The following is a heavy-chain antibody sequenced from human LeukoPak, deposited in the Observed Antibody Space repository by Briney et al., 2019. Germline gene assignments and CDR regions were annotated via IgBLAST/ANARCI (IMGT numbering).Heavy chain of an antibody. V-gene: IGHV3-7*01. J-gene: IGHJ6*03. CDR3: AKDSSVGYSDWLAPGGDPYYMDV. Sequence: GGPLRLSCAASGFIFSSYSMNWVRQAPGKGLEWVANIKQDGSEKYYVDSVKGRFTISRDNAKNSLYLQMNSLRAEDTAVYYCAKDSSVGYSDWLAPGGDPYYMDVWGKGTTVTSSS. CDR2: IKQDGSEK. CDR1: GFIFSSYS. D-gene: IGHD3-9*01.